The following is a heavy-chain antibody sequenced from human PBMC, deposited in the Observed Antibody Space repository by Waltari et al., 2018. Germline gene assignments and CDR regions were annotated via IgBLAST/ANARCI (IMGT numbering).Heavy chain of an antibody. D-gene: IGHD1-26*01. CDR1: GGTFSSYA. Sequence: QVQLVQSGAEVKKPGSSVKVSCKASGGTFSSYAISWVRQAPGQGLEWMGGNIPIFGTANYAQKFQGRVTITADESTSTAYMELSSLRSEDTVVYYCATLAGYSGSDQHRPELGNWGQGTLVTVSS. CDR3: ATLAGYSGSDQHRPELGN. J-gene: IGHJ4*02. V-gene: IGHV1-69*12. CDR2: NIPIFGTA.